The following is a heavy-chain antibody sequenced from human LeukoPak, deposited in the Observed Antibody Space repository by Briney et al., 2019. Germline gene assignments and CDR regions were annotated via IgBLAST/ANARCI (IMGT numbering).Heavy chain of an antibody. J-gene: IGHJ4*02. CDR3: AKAPTGGEFDY. CDR1: GFSFSSYA. V-gene: IGHV3-23*01. D-gene: IGHD7-27*01. CDR2: ISGSGGST. Sequence: PGGSLRLSCAASGFSFSSYAMSWVRQAPGKGLEWVSAISGSGGSTHYADTVKGRFTISRDNSKNTLYLHMNSLRAEDTAVYYCAKAPTGGEFDYWGQGTPVTVSS.